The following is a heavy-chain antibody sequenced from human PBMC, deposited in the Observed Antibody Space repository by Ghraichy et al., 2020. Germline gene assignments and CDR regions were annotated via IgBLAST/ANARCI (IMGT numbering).Heavy chain of an antibody. CDR1: GFTFNNFA. D-gene: IGHD6-19*01. Sequence: LSLTCAASGFTFNNFAMHWVRQAPGKGLEWVTVISFDGSKNHYAESVKGRFTVSRDNSQNTVFLQMNSLRRDDTAVYYCTRDRGRSSGWNFDFWGQGTLVTVSS. CDR2: ISFDGSKN. J-gene: IGHJ4*02. CDR3: TRDRGRSSGWNFDF. V-gene: IGHV3-30-3*01.